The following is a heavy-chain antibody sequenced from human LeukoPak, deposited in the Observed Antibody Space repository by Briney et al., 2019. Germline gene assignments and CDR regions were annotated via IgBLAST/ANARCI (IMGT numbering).Heavy chain of an antibody. D-gene: IGHD6-13*01. Sequence: SETLSLTCTVSGGSISSYYWSWIRQPPGKGLEWIGYIYYSGSTNYNPSLKSRVTISVDTSKNQFSLKLSSVTAADTAVYYCARTGSSSWYLFDYWGQGTLVTVSS. CDR3: ARTGSSSWYLFDY. CDR2: IYYSGST. CDR1: GGSISSYY. J-gene: IGHJ4*02. V-gene: IGHV4-59*08.